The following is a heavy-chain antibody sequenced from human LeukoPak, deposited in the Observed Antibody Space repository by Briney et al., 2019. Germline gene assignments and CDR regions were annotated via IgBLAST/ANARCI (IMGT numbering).Heavy chain of an antibody. Sequence: SETLSLTCTVSGGSISSYYWSWIRQPAGKGLEWIGRIYTSGSTNYNPSLKSRVTMSVDTSKNQFSLKLSSVTAADTAVYYCARRTAMATTYYFDYWGQGTLVTVSS. V-gene: IGHV4-4*07. CDR3: ARRTAMATTYYFDY. CDR2: IYTSGST. CDR1: GGSISSYY. J-gene: IGHJ4*02. D-gene: IGHD5-24*01.